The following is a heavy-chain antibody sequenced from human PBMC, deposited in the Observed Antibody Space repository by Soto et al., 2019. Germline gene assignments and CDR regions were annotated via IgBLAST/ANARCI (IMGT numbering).Heavy chain of an antibody. D-gene: IGHD6-6*01. J-gene: IGHJ6*03. CDR2: ASYTGRA. CDR1: GGSFISGAFY. V-gene: IGHV4-39*01. CDR3: ARSLYTFPSSYDYYYMHV. Sequence: QVQLQESGPGLVQPSETLSLTCTVSGGSFISGAFYWGWVRQPPGKGLEWIGSASYTGRAYYSPSVKSRASITGDTSNNQFSLRLSSVTAADTALYYCARSLYTFPSSYDYYYMHVWGRGTAVTVSS.